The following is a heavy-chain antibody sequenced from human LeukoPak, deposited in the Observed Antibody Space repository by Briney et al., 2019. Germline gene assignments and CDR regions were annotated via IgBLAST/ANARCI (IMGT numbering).Heavy chain of an antibody. CDR2: ISGSGGST. CDR3: AKVRDYCSSTSCYRAPFDY. J-gene: IGHJ4*02. V-gene: IGHV3-23*01. D-gene: IGHD2-2*02. Sequence: PGGSLRLSCAASGFTFSSYAMSWVRQAPGKGLEWVSAISGSGGSTYYADSVKGRFTISRDNSKNTLYLQMNSLRDEDTAVYYCAKVRDYCSSTSCYRAPFDYWGQGTLVTVSS. CDR1: GFTFSSYA.